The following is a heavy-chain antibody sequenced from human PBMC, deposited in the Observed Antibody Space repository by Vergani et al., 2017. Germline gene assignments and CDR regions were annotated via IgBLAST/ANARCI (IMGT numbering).Heavy chain of an antibody. CDR2: ITPNSDDT. D-gene: IGHD6-13*01. CDR1: GYTFSDYY. Sequence: QVQLIQSGAEVKKPGDSVRVSCKASGYTFSDYYLHWVRQAPGQGLEWMGWITPNSDDTKYAQNFQGRVTMTKDTSISTAYMQLSRLTSDDPAVYFCARGRSPYGSSPVLSMDVWGKGTTFSVSS. CDR3: ARGRSPYGSSPVLSMDV. V-gene: IGHV1-2*02. J-gene: IGHJ6*04.